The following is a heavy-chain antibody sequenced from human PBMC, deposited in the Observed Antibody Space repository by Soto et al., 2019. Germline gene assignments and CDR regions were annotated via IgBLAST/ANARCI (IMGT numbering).Heavy chain of an antibody. D-gene: IGHD1-1*01. Sequence: QITLKESAPTLVKPPETLTLTCAFSGFSLNSDEVGVGWIRQPPGKALECLALLYGNGDTRFSPSLKSRLTITKDTSANRVVLSLANVDPVDTATYYCAHPGHRVDGFEFWGQGTLVTVSS. CDR1: GFSLNSDEVG. V-gene: IGHV2-5*01. CDR3: AHPGHRVDGFEF. CDR2: LYGNGDT. J-gene: IGHJ3*01.